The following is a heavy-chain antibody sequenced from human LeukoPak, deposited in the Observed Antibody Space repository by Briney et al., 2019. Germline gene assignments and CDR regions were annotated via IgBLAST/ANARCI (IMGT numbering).Heavy chain of an antibody. V-gene: IGHV4-30-2*01. CDR1: GASISSGDYY. Sequence: SQTLSLTCAVSGASISSGDYYWTWIRQPPGKGLEWIGYIHHSGNTYYDPFLNSRVTLSEDRSKNQFSLKLTSVTAADTAVYYCARDSWPEVVRFDFWGQGTLVTVSS. D-gene: IGHD1-14*01. CDR3: ARDSWPEVVRFDF. CDR2: IHHSGNT. J-gene: IGHJ4*02.